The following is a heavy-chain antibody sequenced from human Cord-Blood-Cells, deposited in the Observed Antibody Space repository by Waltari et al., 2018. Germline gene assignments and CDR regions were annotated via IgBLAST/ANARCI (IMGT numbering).Heavy chain of an antibody. CDR1: GYTLTELS. CDR3: ATVDYGDYVARYSGFDP. D-gene: IGHD4-17*01. V-gene: IGHV1-24*01. CDR2: FDPEEGET. Sequence: GYTLTELSMHWVRQAPGKGLEWMGGFDPEEGETIYAQKFQGRVTMTEDTSTDTAYMELSSLRSEDTAVYYCATVDYGDYVARYSGFDPWGQGTLVTVSS. J-gene: IGHJ5*02.